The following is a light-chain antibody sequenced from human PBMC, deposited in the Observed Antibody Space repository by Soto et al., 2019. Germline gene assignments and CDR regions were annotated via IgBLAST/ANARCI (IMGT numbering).Light chain of an antibody. CDR1: QSLLHSNGYNY. CDR2: LGT. V-gene: IGKV2-28*01. J-gene: IGKJ1*01. CDR3: MQALQTPRT. Sequence: DIVMTQSPLSLPVTPGEPAPISCRSSQSLLHSNGYNYLDWYLQKPGQSPRLLIYLGTNRASGVPDRFSGSGSGTAFILKSSRVEAEDVGVYYCMQALQTPRTFGQGTKVEI.